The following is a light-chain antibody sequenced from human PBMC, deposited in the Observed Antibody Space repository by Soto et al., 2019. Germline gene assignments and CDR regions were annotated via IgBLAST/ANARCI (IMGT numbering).Light chain of an antibody. CDR3: QLYGISPK. V-gene: IGKV3-20*01. Sequence: EIVLTQSPGTLSLSPGERATLSCKTSQTSGSNFLAWYQHKPGQAPRLLIYASSNRATGIPDRFSGSASGRDFTLTIKPLETDDLAIYYCQLYGISPKFGQGTRLEIK. CDR2: ASS. CDR1: QTSGSNF. J-gene: IGKJ5*01.